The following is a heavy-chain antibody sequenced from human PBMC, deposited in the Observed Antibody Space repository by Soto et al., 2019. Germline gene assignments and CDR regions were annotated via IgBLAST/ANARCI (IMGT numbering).Heavy chain of an antibody. J-gene: IGHJ4*02. CDR1: GFTFSNAW. CDR3: TTERYDYVWGRPTYYFDY. CDR2: IKSKTDGGTT. Sequence: GGSLRRSWAASGFTFSNAWISWVRQAPGKGLEWVGRIKSKTDGGTTDYAAPVKGRFTISRDDSKNTLYLQMNSLKTEDTAVYYCTTERYDYVWGRPTYYFDYWGQGTLVTVSS. D-gene: IGHD3-16*01. V-gene: IGHV3-15*01.